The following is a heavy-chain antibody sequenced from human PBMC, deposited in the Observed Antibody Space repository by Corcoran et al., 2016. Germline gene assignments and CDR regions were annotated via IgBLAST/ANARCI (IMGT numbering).Heavy chain of an antibody. Sequence: QVQLAQSPAEVTTPWASVKVSCKASGYACTGYYMHLLRQAPGQGLEWMGWINPNSGGTNYAQKFQGRVTMTRDTSISTAYMELRRLRSDDTAVDWCAREMVVPAAQVGNYYYGMDVWGQGTTVTVSS. V-gene: IGHV1-2*02. CDR3: AREMVVPAAQVGNYYYGMDV. D-gene: IGHD2-2*01. CDR2: INPNSGGT. CDR1: GYACTGYY. J-gene: IGHJ6*02.